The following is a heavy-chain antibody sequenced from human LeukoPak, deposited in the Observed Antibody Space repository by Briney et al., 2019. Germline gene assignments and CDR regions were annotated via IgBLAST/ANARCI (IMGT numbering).Heavy chain of an antibody. CDR3: ANGGRGTIFGVHFDY. CDR1: GFTFSSYA. V-gene: IGHV3-30-3*01. CDR2: ISYDGSNK. D-gene: IGHD3-3*01. J-gene: IGHJ4*02. Sequence: GGSLRLSCAASGFTFSSYAMHWVRQAPGKGLEWVAVISYDGSNKYYADSVKGRFTISRDNSKNTLYLQMNSLRAEDTAVYYCANGGRGTIFGVHFDYWGQGTLVTVSS.